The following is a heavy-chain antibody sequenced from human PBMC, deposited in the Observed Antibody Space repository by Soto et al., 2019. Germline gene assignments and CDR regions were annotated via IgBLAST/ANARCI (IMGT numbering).Heavy chain of an antibody. J-gene: IGHJ5*02. CDR2: IKQEGSEK. CDR1: GFTFSSYW. V-gene: IGHV3-7*01. D-gene: IGHD5-12*01. CDR3: ARDGGARWLQLGFDP. Sequence: EVQLVESGGGLVQPGGSLRLSCAASGFTFSSYWMSWVRQAPGKGLEGVANIKQEGSEKYDVDSVKGRCTISRDNAKNPLSLQVNSLRAEDTAGYYCARDGGARWLQLGFDPWGQGTLVTVSS.